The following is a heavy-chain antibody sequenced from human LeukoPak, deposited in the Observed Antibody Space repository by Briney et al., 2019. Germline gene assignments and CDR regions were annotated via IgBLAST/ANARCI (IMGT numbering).Heavy chain of an antibody. V-gene: IGHV3-21*01. Sequence: GGSLRLSCAASGFTFNNYNMSWVRQAPGKALEWVSSITSSGTYIFHADSVKGRFTISRDNAKNSLYLQMNSLRAEDTAVYYCAELGITMIGGVWGKGTTVTISS. J-gene: IGHJ6*04. CDR1: GFTFNNYN. D-gene: IGHD3-10*02. CDR3: AELGITMIGGV. CDR2: ITSSGTYI.